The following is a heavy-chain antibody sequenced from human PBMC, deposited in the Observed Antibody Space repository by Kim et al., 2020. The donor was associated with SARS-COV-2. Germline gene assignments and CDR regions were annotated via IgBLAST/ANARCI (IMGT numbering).Heavy chain of an antibody. CDR3: ARNNLGYCSGGSCYSPFDY. Sequence: GRVTITRDTSASTAYMELSSLRSEDTAVYYCARNNLGYCSGGSCYSPFDYWGQGTLVTVSS. V-gene: IGHV1-3*01. J-gene: IGHJ4*02. D-gene: IGHD2-15*01.